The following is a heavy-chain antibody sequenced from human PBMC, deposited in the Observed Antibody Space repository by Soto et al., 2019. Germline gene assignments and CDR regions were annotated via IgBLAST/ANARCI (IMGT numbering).Heavy chain of an antibody. Sequence: SETVSLTCAVYGGSFSGYYWSWIRQPPGKGLEWIGEINHSGSTNYNPSLKSRVTISVDTSKNQFSLKLSSVTAADTAVYYCARVAMEYYDFWSGYYTAYYFDYRGQGTLVTVSS. D-gene: IGHD3-3*01. J-gene: IGHJ4*02. V-gene: IGHV4-34*01. CDR1: GGSFSGYY. CDR2: INHSGST. CDR3: ARVAMEYYDFWSGYYTAYYFDY.